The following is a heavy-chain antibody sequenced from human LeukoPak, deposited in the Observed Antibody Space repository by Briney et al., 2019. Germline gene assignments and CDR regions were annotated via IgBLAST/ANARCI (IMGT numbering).Heavy chain of an antibody. J-gene: IGHJ4*02. CDR2: MNPNSGNT. Sequence: ASVKVSCKASGYTFTSYDINWVRQAPGQGLEWMGWMNPNSGNTGYAQKFQGRVTITRNTSISTAYMELSSLRSEDTAVYYCARGWATGSYLKSGFGYWGQGTLVTVSS. V-gene: IGHV1-8*03. CDR1: GYTFTSYD. CDR3: ARGWATGSYLKSGFGY. D-gene: IGHD1-26*01.